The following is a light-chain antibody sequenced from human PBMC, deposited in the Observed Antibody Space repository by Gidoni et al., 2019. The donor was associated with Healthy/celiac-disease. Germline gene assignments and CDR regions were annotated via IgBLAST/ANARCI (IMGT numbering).Light chain of an antibody. CDR1: SGSIASNY. Sequence: GKTVTIPCTGSSGSIASNYVQWFQQRPGSAPTTVIYEDNQRPSGVPDRFSGSIDSSSNSASLTISGLKTEDEADYYCQSYDSSNHVVFGGGTQLTVL. V-gene: IGLV6-57*02. CDR3: QSYDSSNHVV. CDR2: EDN. J-gene: IGLJ2*01.